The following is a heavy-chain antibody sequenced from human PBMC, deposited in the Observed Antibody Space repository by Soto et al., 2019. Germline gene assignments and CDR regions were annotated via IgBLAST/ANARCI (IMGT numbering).Heavy chain of an antibody. D-gene: IGHD3-3*01. CDR2: IYNSGST. Sequence: QVQLQESGPGLVKPSGTLSLTCAASGGSFSSSNRWSWVRQPPGRGLGWIGEIYNSGSTNYNQSLRSRVTTSEATSNNQFSLMLSSVTAAAAAVYYCAAELGITIFGVVVRRDYWGQGTLVTVSS. CDR1: GGSFSSSNR. V-gene: IGHV4-4*02. J-gene: IGHJ4*02. CDR3: AAELGITIFGVVVRRDY.